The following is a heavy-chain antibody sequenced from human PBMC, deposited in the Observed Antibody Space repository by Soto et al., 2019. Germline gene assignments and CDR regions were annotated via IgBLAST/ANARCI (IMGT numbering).Heavy chain of an antibody. Sequence: SETLSLTCTVSGGSISSGDYYWSWIRQPPGKGLEWIGYIYYSGSTYYNPSLKSRVTISVDTSKNQFSLKLSSVTAADTAVYYCQVVAATALEYYYYGMDVWGQGTTVTVSS. CDR1: GGSISSGDYY. CDR3: QVVAATALEYYYYGMDV. CDR2: IYYSGST. D-gene: IGHD2-15*01. J-gene: IGHJ6*02. V-gene: IGHV4-30-4*01.